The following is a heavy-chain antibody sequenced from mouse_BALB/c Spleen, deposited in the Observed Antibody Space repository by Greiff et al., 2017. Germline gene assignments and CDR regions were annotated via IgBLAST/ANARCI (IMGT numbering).Heavy chain of an antibody. CDR3: ARDYVDY. CDR2: IYPGSGST. V-gene: IGHV1-55*01. CDR1: GYTFTSYW. J-gene: IGHJ4*01. D-gene: IGHD2-4*01. Sequence: VQLQQSGAELVKPGASVKLSCKASGYTFTSYWINWVKLRPGQGLEWIGDIYPGSGSTNYNEKFKSKATLTVDTSSSTAYMQLSSLASEDSALSYCARDYVDYWGQGTSVTVSS.